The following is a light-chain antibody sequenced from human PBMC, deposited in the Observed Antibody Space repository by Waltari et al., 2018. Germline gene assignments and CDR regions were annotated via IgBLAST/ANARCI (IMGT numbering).Light chain of an antibody. V-gene: IGLV1-51*02. CDR3: GTWDSSLSGAV. Sequence: QSVLTQPPSVSAAPGQRVTISCSAGSSIIRNNYVSWYRQFPGTAPQLLIYENTERPSGIPGRFSGSKSGTSATLDITGLQAGDEADYYCGTWDSSLSGAVFGGGTHLTVL. CDR1: SSIIRNNY. CDR2: ENT. J-gene: IGLJ7*01.